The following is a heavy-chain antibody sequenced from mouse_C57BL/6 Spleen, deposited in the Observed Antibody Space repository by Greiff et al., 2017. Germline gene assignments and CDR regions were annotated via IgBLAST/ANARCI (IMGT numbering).Heavy chain of an antibody. CDR1: GYTFTDYN. CDR3: ARSYYYGRDYFDY. V-gene: IGHV1-22*01. CDR2: INPNNGGT. D-gene: IGHD1-1*01. J-gene: IGHJ2*01. Sequence: VQLQQSGPELVKPGASVTMSCKASGYTFTDYNMHWVKQSHGKSLEWIGYINPNNGGTSYNQKFKGKATWTVNKSSSTAYMELRSLTSEDSAVYYCARSYYYGRDYFDYGGQGTTLTVSS.